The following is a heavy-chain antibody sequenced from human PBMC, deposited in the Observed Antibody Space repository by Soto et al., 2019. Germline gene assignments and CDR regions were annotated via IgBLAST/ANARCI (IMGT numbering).Heavy chain of an antibody. CDR3: ARGYDSSGYSTLDFDY. CDR1: GGSISSGGYY. CDR2: IYYRGST. Sequence: SETLSLTCTVSGGSISSGGYYWSWIRQHPGKGLEWIGYIYYRGSTYYNPSLKSRVTISVDTSKNQFSLKLSSVTAADTAVYYCARGYDSSGYSTLDFDYWGQGTLVTVSS. D-gene: IGHD3-22*01. J-gene: IGHJ4*02. V-gene: IGHV4-31*03.